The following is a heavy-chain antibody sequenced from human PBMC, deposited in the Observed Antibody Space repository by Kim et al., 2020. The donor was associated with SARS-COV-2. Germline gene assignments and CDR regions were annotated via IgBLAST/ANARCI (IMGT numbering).Heavy chain of an antibody. CDR3: ARGRGTRPRHYFDF. CDR1: GFTFDGYG. V-gene: IGHV3-20*01. J-gene: IGHJ4*02. Sequence: GGSLRLSCAASGFTFDGYGMNWVRQAPGKGLEWVSGINRNSSSTNYADSVKGRFTISRDNAENSLYLQMNSLRAEDTALYLCARGRGTRPRHYFDFWGQGALVTVSS. D-gene: IGHD3-16*01. CDR2: INRNSSST.